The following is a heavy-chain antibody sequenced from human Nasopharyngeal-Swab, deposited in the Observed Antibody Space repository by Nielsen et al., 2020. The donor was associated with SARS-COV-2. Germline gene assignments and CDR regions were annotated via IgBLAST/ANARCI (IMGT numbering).Heavy chain of an antibody. Sequence: SETLSLTCAVFSGSLRDSNWNWIRQPPGKGLEWIGEINPGGGSTYNPSLKSRVTISVDTSKNQFSLRLTSVTAADTAVYFCARGLSSIVPAPILGLGPWYSYYYMDVWDKGTTVTVSS. D-gene: IGHD2-2*01. CDR3: ARGLSSIVPAPILGLGPWYSYYYMDV. V-gene: IGHV4-34*01. J-gene: IGHJ6*03. CDR1: SGSLRDSN. CDR2: INPGGGS.